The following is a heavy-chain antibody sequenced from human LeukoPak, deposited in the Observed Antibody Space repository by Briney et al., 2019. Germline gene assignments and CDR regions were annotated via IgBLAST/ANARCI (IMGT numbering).Heavy chain of an antibody. CDR3: GRDDVWSTSD. Sequence: PGGSLRLSCAASGFTFSSYSMNWVRQAPGKGLEWVANIKHDGSEKYYVDSVKGRFTISRDNAKNSLYLQMNSLRAEDTAVYYCGRDDVWSTSDWGRGTLVTVSS. CDR2: IKHDGSEK. D-gene: IGHD1-26*01. J-gene: IGHJ4*02. V-gene: IGHV3-7*03. CDR1: GFTFSSYS.